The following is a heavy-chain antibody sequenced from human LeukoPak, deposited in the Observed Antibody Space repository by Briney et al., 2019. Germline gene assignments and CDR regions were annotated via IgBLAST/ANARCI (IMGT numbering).Heavy chain of an antibody. CDR2: INPNSGGT. CDR1: GYTFTDYY. D-gene: IGHD3-22*01. J-gene: IGHJ3*02. Sequence: ASVKASCKASGYTFTDYYMHRVGQAPGHGLEWMGRINPNSGGTNYAQKFQGRVTMTRDTSISTAYMELSRLRSDDTAVYYCARVGYYDSSGYPRSAFDIWGQGTMVTGSS. V-gene: IGHV1-2*06. CDR3: ARVGYYDSSGYPRSAFDI.